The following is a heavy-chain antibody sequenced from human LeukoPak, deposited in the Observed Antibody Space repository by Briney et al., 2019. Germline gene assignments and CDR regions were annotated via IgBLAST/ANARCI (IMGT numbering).Heavy chain of an antibody. CDR3: ARGGTVYCSTPNCYFNS. J-gene: IGHJ4*02. CDR1: GDSVSTNGAA. D-gene: IGHD2-8*01. CDR2: TYYTSRWYS. V-gene: IGHV6-1*01. Sequence: SQTLSLTCAISGDSVSTNGAAWNWIRQSPSRGLEWLGRTYYTSRWYSDYAVSVRSRITINPDTSKNQFSLLLSSVTPEDTALYYCARGGTVYCSTPNCYFNSWGQGTLVTVSS.